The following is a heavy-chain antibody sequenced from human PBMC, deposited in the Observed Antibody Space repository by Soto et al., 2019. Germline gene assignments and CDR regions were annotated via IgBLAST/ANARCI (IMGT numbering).Heavy chain of an antibody. CDR2: ISSNGCST. J-gene: IGHJ4*02. CDR1: GFTFSSYA. V-gene: IGHV3-64D*06. Sequence: GGSLRLSCSASGFTFSSYAMHWVRQAPGKGLEYGSAISSNGCSTYYADSVKGRFTISRDNAKNTLYLQMSSLRAEDTAVYYCVNDPVSRIAVAGPGYGGQGTLVTVSS. D-gene: IGHD6-19*01. CDR3: VNDPVSRIAVAGPGY.